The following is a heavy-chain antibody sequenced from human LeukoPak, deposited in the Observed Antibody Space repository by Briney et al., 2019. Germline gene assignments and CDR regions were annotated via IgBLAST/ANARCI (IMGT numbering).Heavy chain of an antibody. V-gene: IGHV4-34*01. CDR1: GGSFSGYY. CDR3: ARSKSNYDILTGYTDDAFDI. D-gene: IGHD3-9*01. J-gene: IGHJ3*02. Sequence: SETLSLTCAVYGGSFSGYYWSWIRQPPGKGLEWIGEIYHSGSTNYNPSLKSRVTISVDTSKNQFSLKLSSVTAADTAVYYCARSKSNYDILTGYTDDAFDIWGQGTMVTVSS. CDR2: IYHSGST.